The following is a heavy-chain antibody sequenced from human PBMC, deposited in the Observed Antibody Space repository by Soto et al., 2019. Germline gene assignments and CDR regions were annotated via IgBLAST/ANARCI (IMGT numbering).Heavy chain of an antibody. CDR3: ARDFREVTTLHWFDP. Sequence: QVQLVQSGAEVKKPGASVKVSCKASGYTFTSYGISWVRQAPGQGLEWMGWISAYNGNTNYAQKLQGRVTMTTDTTTSTAYMELRSLRSDDTAVYYCARDFREVTTLHWFDPCGHGTLVTVSS. J-gene: IGHJ5*02. CDR2: ISAYNGNT. V-gene: IGHV1-18*01. D-gene: IGHD4-17*01. CDR1: GYTFTSYG.